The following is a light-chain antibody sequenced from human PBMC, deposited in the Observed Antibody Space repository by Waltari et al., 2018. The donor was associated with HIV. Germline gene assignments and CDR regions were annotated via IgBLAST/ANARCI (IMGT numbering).Light chain of an antibody. CDR1: HTILDRSSNKNY. Sequence: IVMTQSPVSLAVSLAERATVNCKSSHTILDRSSNKNYLAWYQHKPGQPPKLLMYWASTRGSGVPDRFSGSGSGTDFTLTISSLQAEDVAVYYCQQYYYPPHTFGQGTKVEVK. CDR3: QQYYYPPHT. J-gene: IGKJ1*01. CDR2: WAS. V-gene: IGKV4-1*01.